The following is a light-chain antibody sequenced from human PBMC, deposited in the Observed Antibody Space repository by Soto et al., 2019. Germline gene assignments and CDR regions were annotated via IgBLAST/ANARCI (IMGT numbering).Light chain of an antibody. CDR3: QHYNSYSEA. J-gene: IGKJ1*01. CDR1: QTISSW. Sequence: DIQMTQSPSTLSGSVGDRVTITRRASQTISSWLAWYQQKPGKAPKPLIYKASTLKSGVPSRFSGSGSGTGFTLTISSLQPDDFATYYCQHYNSYSEAFGQGTKVDIK. V-gene: IGKV1-5*03. CDR2: KAS.